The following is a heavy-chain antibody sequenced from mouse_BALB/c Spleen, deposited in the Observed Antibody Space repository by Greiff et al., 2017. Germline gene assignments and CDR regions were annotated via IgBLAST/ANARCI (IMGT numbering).Heavy chain of an antibody. J-gene: IGHJ4*01. V-gene: IGHV1S126*01. D-gene: IGHD2-1*01. CDR2: IDPSDSET. Sequence: QVQLQQSGPQLVRPGASVKISCKASGYSFTSYWMHWVKQRPGQGLEWIGMIDPSDSETRLNQKFKDKATLTVDKSSSTAYMQLSSPTSEDSAVYYCARGGNPYYYAMDYWGQGTSVTVSS. CDR3: ARGGNPYYYAMDY. CDR1: GYSFTSYW.